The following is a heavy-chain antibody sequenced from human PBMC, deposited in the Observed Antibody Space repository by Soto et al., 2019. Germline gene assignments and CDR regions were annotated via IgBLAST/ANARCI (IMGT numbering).Heavy chain of an antibody. CDR1: GFTFSSYA. Sequence: PGGSLRLSCAASGFTFSSYAISWVRQAPGKGLEWVSAISGSGGSTYYADSVKGRFTISRDNSENTLYLQMNSLRAEDTAVYYCAMGGNDFWSGFFDYWGQGTLVTVSS. CDR2: ISGSGGST. V-gene: IGHV3-23*01. J-gene: IGHJ4*02. D-gene: IGHD3-3*01. CDR3: AMGGNDFWSGFFDY.